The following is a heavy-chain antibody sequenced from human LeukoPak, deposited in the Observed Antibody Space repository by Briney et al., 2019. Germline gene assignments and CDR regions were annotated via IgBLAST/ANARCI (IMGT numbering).Heavy chain of an antibody. J-gene: IGHJ4*02. D-gene: IGHD3-3*01. CDR1: GGSISSYF. Sequence: PSETLSLTCTVSGGSISSYFWSWIRQPPGKGLEWIGYIYYRGSTNYNPSLKSRVTISVDTSKNQFSLKLSSVTAADTAVYYCARGGYDFWSGYYRYFDYWGQGTLVTVSS. CDR3: ARGGYDFWSGYYRYFDY. V-gene: IGHV4-59*01. CDR2: IYYRGST.